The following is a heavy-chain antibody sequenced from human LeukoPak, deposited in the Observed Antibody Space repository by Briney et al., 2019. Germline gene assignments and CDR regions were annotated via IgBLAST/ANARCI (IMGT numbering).Heavy chain of an antibody. V-gene: IGHV4-34*01. CDR2: INHSGST. Sequence: SETLSLTCAVYGGSFSGYYWSWIRQPPGKGLEWIGEINHSGSTNYNPSLKSRVTISVDTSKNQFSLKLSSVTAADTAVYFCARGPPTDCYDSSGFYYVFDYWGQGTLVTVSS. CDR1: GGSFSGYY. J-gene: IGHJ4*02. CDR3: ARGPPTDCYDSSGFYYVFDY. D-gene: IGHD3-22*01.